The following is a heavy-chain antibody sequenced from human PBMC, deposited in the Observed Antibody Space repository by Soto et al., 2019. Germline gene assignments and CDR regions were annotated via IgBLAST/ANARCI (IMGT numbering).Heavy chain of an antibody. CDR1: GASISSGGFY. Sequence: QVQLQESGPGLVQPSQTLSLTGTVSGASISSGGFYWSWIRQFPGKGLEWIGYIDYRGRTFYNPSLKSRATISRATSKSQFSLNVNSVTAADTAVFYCARVSAAGTRWFDSWGQGTLVTVSS. CDR3: ARVSAAGTRWFDS. V-gene: IGHV4-31*03. D-gene: IGHD6-13*01. J-gene: IGHJ5*01. CDR2: IDYRGRT.